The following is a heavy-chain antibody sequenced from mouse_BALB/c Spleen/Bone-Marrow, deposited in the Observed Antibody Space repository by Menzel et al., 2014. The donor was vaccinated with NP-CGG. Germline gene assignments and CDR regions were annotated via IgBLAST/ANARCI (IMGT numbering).Heavy chain of an antibody. CDR2: INPYNDGT. CDR3: ARRGRIAEALDY. CDR1: GYTFTSYV. V-gene: IGHV1-14*01. Sequence: EVKLQESGAELVKPGASVKMSCKASGYTFTSYVMHWVKQKPGQGLEWIGYINPYNDGTKYNEKFKGKATLTSDKSSSTAYMDLDRLTPKGAAVYFCARRGRIAEALDYWGQDTTLTVSS. J-gene: IGHJ2*01. D-gene: IGHD6-1*01.